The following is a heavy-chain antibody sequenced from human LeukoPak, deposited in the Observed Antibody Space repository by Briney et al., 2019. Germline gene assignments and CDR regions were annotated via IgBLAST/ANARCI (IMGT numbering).Heavy chain of an antibody. CDR2: VSGSGGST. V-gene: IGHV3-23*01. CDR1: AFTFSSYA. D-gene: IGHD6-19*01. J-gene: IGHJ2*01. Sequence: PAGSLRLSCAASAFTFSSYAMSWVRQAPGKGLEWVSGVSGSGGSTYYADSVKVRFTISRDNSKNTLYLQMNSLRVEDTAEYYCAKTLRESSGREYFDLWGRGTLVTVPS. CDR3: AKTLRESSGREYFDL.